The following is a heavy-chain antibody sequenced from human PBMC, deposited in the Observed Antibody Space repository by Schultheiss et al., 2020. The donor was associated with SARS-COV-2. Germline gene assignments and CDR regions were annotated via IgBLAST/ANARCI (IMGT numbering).Heavy chain of an antibody. D-gene: IGHD6-6*01. CDR1: GGSISSGGYY. Sequence: SETLSLTCTVSGGSISSGGYYWSWIRQHPGKGLEWIGYIYYSGSTYYNPSLKSRVTISVDTSKNQFSLKLSSVTAADTAVYYCASSHAVGMDVWGQGTTVTVSS. J-gene: IGHJ6*02. V-gene: IGHV4-31*03. CDR2: IYYSGST. CDR3: ASSHAVGMDV.